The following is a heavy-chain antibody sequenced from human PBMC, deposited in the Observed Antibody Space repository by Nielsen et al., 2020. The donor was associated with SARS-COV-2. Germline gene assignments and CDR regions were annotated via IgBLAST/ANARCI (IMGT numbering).Heavy chain of an antibody. D-gene: IGHD4-17*01. Sequence: SETLSLTCTVSGGSFSGYHWSWIRQSPGKGLEWIGDITHSGSTNYTPSLKSRVTISIDTSKNQFSLKLSSVTAADTALYYCARGNTGYGDFGHFDYWGQGALVTVSS. CDR1: GGSFSGYH. CDR3: ARGNTGYGDFGHFDY. J-gene: IGHJ4*02. CDR2: ITHSGST. V-gene: IGHV4-34*01.